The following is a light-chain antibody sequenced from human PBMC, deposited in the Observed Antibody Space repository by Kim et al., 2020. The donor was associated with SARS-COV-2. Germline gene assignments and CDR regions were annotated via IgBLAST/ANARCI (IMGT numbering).Light chain of an antibody. J-gene: IGKJ2*03. V-gene: IGKV3-20*01. CDR2: GAS. CDR3: QQYGASPYS. CDR1: QVVSNNY. Sequence: LSTGERATLSCRASQVVSNNYLAWYQQKPGQAPSRLIYGASKRTTDFPDRFSGSGSGTDFTLTIDRLEPEDFAVYFCQQYGASPYSFGQGTKLEI.